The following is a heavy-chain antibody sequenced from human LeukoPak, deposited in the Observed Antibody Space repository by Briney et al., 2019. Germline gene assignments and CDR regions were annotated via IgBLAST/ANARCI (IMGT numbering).Heavy chain of an antibody. CDR2: ISYSGST. Sequence: SETLSLTCTVSGGSISHSGYYWGWIRQPPGRGLEWIGTISYSGSTHYNPSLMSRVTISVDTSKNQFSLKLSSVTAADTAVYYCARGSDYGSGGYYSGMGEYYYYYMDVWGKGTTVTISS. J-gene: IGHJ6*03. CDR1: GGSISHSGYY. D-gene: IGHD3-10*01. V-gene: IGHV4-39*07. CDR3: ARGSDYGSGGYYSGMGEYYYYYMDV.